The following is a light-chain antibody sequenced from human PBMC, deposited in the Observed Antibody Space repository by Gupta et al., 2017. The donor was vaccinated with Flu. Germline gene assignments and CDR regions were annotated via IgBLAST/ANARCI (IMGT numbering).Light chain of an antibody. CDR1: QIITGW. Sequence: PSPPPAPVGDRVAIPSLARQIITGWLAWYHNKPGKAPKLLIYKASNVESGVASRFSGSGSGTEFTLPISNPQPGDIATYFCQQYNDYLCTFGQGTKLEIK. CDR3: QQYNDYLCT. J-gene: IGKJ2*02. CDR2: KAS. V-gene: IGKV1-5*03.